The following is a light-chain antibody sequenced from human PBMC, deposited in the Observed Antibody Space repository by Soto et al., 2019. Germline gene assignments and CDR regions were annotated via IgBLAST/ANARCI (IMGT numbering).Light chain of an antibody. J-gene: IGLJ2*01. CDR2: DVS. CDR1: SSDIGAYNY. V-gene: IGLV2-14*03. Sequence: QSVLTQPASVSGSPGQSITISCTGTSSDIGAYNYVSWYQQHPGKANKLMNYDVSDRPSGVSNRFSGSRSGNTSSLTISWLQAEDEADYYCASYASSNTVLFGGGTKVNVL. CDR3: ASYASSNTVL.